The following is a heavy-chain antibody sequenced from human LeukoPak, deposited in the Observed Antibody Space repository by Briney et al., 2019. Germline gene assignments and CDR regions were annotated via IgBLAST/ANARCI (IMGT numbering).Heavy chain of an antibody. V-gene: IGHV3-48*02. CDR1: GFTFSSYS. Sequence: GGSLRLSCAASGFTFSSYSMNWVRQAPGKGLEWVSYISSSSSTVYYADSVKGRFTISRDNAKNSLYLQMNSLRDEDTAVYYCARTNYYDSSDYHYWGQGTLVTVSS. CDR3: ARTNYYDSSDYHY. CDR2: ISSSSSTV. D-gene: IGHD3-22*01. J-gene: IGHJ4*02.